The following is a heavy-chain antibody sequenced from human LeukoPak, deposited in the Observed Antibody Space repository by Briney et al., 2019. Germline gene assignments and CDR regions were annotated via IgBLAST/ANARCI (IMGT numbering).Heavy chain of an antibody. CDR2: IIPIFGTA. Sequence: ASVKVSCKASGGTFSSYAISWVRQAPGQGLEWMGGIIPIFGTANYAQKFQGRVTITTDESTSTAYIELSSLRSEDTAVYYCARTPSVPAASGDWFDPWGQGTLVTVSS. V-gene: IGHV1-69*05. CDR3: ARTPSVPAASGDWFDP. D-gene: IGHD2-2*01. J-gene: IGHJ5*02. CDR1: GGTFSSYA.